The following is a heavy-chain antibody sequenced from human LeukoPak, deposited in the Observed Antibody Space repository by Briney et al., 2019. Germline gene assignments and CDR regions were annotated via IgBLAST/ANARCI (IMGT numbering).Heavy chain of an antibody. Sequence: SETLSLTCAVSGYSISSGYYWGWIRQPPGKGLEWIGSIYHSGSTYYSPSLKSRVTISVDTSKNQFSLKLSSVTAADTAVYYCARRSGSYYEWYFDLWGRGTLVTVSS. CDR1: GYSISSGYY. CDR2: IYHSGST. D-gene: IGHD1-26*01. CDR3: ARRSGSYYEWYFDL. J-gene: IGHJ2*01. V-gene: IGHV4-38-2*01.